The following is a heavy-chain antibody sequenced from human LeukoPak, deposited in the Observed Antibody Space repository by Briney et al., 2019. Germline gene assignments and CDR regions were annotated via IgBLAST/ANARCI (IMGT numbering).Heavy chain of an antibody. Sequence: GGSLRLSCAASGFTFSNAWMSWVRQAPGKGLEWVGRIKSKTDGGTTDYAAPVKGRFTISRDDSKNTLYLQMNSLKTEDTAVYYCTIDRLYSGSYYFDYWGQGTLVTVSS. CDR2: IKSKTDGGTT. J-gene: IGHJ4*02. V-gene: IGHV3-15*01. D-gene: IGHD1-26*01. CDR3: TIDRLYSGSYYFDY. CDR1: GFTFSNAW.